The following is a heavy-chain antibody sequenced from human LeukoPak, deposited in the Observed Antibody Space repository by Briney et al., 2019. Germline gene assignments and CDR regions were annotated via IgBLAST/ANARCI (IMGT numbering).Heavy chain of an antibody. V-gene: IGHV3-30*02. Sequence: GGSLRLSCAASGFTFSSYWMHWVRQAPGKGLEWVAFIRYDGSNKYYADSVKGRFTISRDNSKNTLYLQMNSLRAEDTAVYYCASPWGYYGSGSWGQGTLVTVSS. CDR2: IRYDGSNK. J-gene: IGHJ4*02. D-gene: IGHD3-10*01. CDR1: GFTFSSYW. CDR3: ASPWGYYGSGS.